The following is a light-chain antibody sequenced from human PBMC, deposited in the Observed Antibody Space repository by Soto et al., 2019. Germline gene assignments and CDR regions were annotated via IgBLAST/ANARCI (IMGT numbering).Light chain of an antibody. CDR2: KAS. Sequence: DIQMTQSPSTLSASVGDRVTITCRASQTISTLLAWYQQRPGKAPNLLIYKASSLESGVPSRFSGSGSGTEFTITISSLQPDDFATYFCQPYSTSPWTFGQGTKVEVQ. V-gene: IGKV1-5*03. CDR1: QTISTL. J-gene: IGKJ1*01. CDR3: QPYSTSPWT.